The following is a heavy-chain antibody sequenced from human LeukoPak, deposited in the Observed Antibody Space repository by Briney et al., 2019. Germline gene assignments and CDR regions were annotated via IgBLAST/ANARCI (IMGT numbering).Heavy chain of an antibody. D-gene: IGHD5-12*01. Sequence: GGSLRLSCAASVFTFSIYGMNWVRQAPGKGLEWVAVIWYDGSNKYYADSVKGRFTISRDNSKNTLYLQMNSLRAEDTAVYYGRLGRGWVRLGLYMDVWGQGTTVTVSS. V-gene: IGHV3-33*08. CDR2: IWYDGSNK. J-gene: IGHJ6*02. CDR1: VFTFSIYG. CDR3: RLGRGWVRLGLYMDV.